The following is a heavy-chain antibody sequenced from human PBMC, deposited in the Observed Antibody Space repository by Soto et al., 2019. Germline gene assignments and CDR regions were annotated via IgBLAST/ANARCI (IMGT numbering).Heavy chain of an antibody. Sequence: LSLTCAISGDSVSSNSAAWNWIRQSPSRGLEWLGRTYYRSKWYNDYAVSVKSRITINPDTSKNQFSLQLNSVTPEDTAVYYCASSVLYYDILTGYYTAWFDPWGQGTLVTVSS. D-gene: IGHD3-9*01. CDR1: GDSVSSNSAA. J-gene: IGHJ5*02. V-gene: IGHV6-1*01. CDR2: TYYRSKWYN. CDR3: ASSVLYYDILTGYYTAWFDP.